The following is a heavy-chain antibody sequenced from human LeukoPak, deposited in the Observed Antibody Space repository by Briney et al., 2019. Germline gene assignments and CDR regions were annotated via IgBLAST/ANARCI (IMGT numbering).Heavy chain of an antibody. CDR2: IYYSGST. CDR3: ARSGEDYFDY. D-gene: IGHD3-10*01. J-gene: IGHJ4*02. Sequence: SETLSLTCTVSGGSISSYYWSWIRQPPGKGLEWIGYIYYSGSTNYNLSLKSRVTISVDTSKNQFSLKLSSVTAADTAVYYCARSGEDYFDYWGQGTLVTVSS. CDR1: GGSISSYY. V-gene: IGHV4-59*08.